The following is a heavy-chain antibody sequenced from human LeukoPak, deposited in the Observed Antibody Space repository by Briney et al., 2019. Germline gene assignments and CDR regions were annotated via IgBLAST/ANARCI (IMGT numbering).Heavy chain of an antibody. D-gene: IGHD6-13*01. CDR3: ARMSSSSWYVCDY. CDR1: GFTFSGFW. CDR2: IQQDGSEK. V-gene: IGHV3-7*01. Sequence: GGPLRFSCAPSGFTFSGFWMPWVRQAPGKGLEGVAKIQQDGSEKYYVDSVRGRFTISRDNTENSLYLQMNSLRAEDTAVYYCARMSSSSWYVCDYWGQGTLVTVSS. J-gene: IGHJ4*02.